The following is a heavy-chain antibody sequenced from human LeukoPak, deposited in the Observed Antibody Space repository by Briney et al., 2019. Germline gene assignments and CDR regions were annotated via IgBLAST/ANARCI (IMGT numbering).Heavy chain of an antibody. V-gene: IGHV4-4*07. CDR3: ARGVGYYYDSSGYYYYYYYYMDV. J-gene: IGHJ6*03. D-gene: IGHD3-22*01. CDR1: GGSISSYY. CDR2: ISTSGST. Sequence: PSETLSLTCTVSGGSISSYYWSWIRQPAGKGLESIGHISTSGSTNYNPSLKSRVTISVDTSKNQFSLKLSSVTAADTAVYYCARGVGYYYDSSGYYYYYYYYMDVWGKGTTVTISS.